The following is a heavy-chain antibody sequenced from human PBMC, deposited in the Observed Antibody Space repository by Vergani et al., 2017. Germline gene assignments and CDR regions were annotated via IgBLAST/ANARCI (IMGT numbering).Heavy chain of an antibody. CDR1: GFTFSSSS. V-gene: IGHV3-21*06. Sequence: EVQLVESGGGLVKRGGSLRLSCAASGFTFSSSSMNWVRQAPGKGLEWVSSISGSSSYIYFADAVKGRFTISRDNAKNTLYLQMNSLRAEDTAVYYCALEGSGYSSGWYEGHYYYGMDVWGQGTTVTVSS. CDR3: ALEGSGYSSGWYEGHYYYGMDV. J-gene: IGHJ6*02. D-gene: IGHD6-19*01. CDR2: ISGSSSYI.